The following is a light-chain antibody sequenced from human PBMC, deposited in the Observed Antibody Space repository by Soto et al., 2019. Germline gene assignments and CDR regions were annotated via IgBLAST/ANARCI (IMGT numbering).Light chain of an antibody. J-gene: IGLJ1*01. CDR2: DIS. Sequence: QSVLTQPASVSGSPGQPITISCTGTSSDIGNGNYNYVSWYQQYPGKAPKLMIYDISNRASGVSNRFSGSKSGDTASLNISALRAEAEADYYCSSKRGRSTLVSGTGPKVTLL. CDR3: SSKRGRSTLV. V-gene: IGLV2-14*01. CDR1: SSDIGNGNYNY.